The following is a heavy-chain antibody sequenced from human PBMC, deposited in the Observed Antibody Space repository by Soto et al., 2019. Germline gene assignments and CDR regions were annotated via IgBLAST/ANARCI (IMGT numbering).Heavy chain of an antibody. Sequence: GESLKISCKGSGYSFTSYWISWVRQMPGKVLEWMGRIDPSDSYTNYSPSFQGHVTISADKSISTAYLQWSSLKASDTAMYYCARWMFAGYCSSPSCSRGYYGMDVWGQGXTVTVSS. D-gene: IGHD2-2*01. V-gene: IGHV5-10-1*01. CDR3: ARWMFAGYCSSPSCSRGYYGMDV. J-gene: IGHJ6*02. CDR1: GYSFTSYW. CDR2: IDPSDSYT.